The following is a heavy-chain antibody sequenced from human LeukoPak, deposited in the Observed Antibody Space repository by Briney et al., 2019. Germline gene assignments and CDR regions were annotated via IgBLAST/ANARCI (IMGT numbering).Heavy chain of an antibody. D-gene: IGHD6-13*01. CDR1: GYTFTSYG. J-gene: IGHJ4*02. CDR3: ASAGYSSSWYQTRDY. CDR2: ISAYNGNT. Sequence: ASVKVSCKASGYTFTSYGISWVRQAPGQGLEWMGWISAYNGNTNYAQKLQGRVTMTTDTSTSTAYMELRSLRSDDTAVYYCASAGYSSSWYQTRDYWGQGTLVTVSS. V-gene: IGHV1-18*01.